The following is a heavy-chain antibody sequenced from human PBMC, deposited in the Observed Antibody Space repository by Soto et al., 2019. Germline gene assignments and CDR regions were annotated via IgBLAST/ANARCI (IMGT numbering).Heavy chain of an antibody. D-gene: IGHD3-22*01. V-gene: IGHV3-23*01. CDR2: ISGSGGST. Sequence: GGSLRLSCAASGFTFSSYDMSWVRQAPGKGLEWVSAISGSGGSTYYAYSVKHRFTISKVTSKNTLYLQMNSLRAEDTGVYSCAKVHEFDSSGYFNSWGQGTLVTVSS. CDR1: GFTFSSYD. CDR3: AKVHEFDSSGYFNS. J-gene: IGHJ4*02.